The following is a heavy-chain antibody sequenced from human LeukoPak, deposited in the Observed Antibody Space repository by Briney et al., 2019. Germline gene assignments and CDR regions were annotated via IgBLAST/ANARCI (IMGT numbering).Heavy chain of an antibody. CDR3: AEDSYDSSGYFH. CDR1: GFTFSSYA. Sequence: GGSLRLSCAASGFTFSSYAMSWVRQAPGKGLEWVSAVSGSGSSTYYADSVKGRFTISRDNSKNTLYLQMNSLRAEDTAVYFCAEDSYDSSGYFHWGQGTLVTVSS. J-gene: IGHJ4*02. V-gene: IGHV3-23*01. CDR2: VSGSGSST. D-gene: IGHD3-22*01.